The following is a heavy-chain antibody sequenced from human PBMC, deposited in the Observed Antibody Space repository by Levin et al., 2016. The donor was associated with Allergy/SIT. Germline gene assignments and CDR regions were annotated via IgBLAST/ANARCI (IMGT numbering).Heavy chain of an antibody. D-gene: IGHD1-14*01. J-gene: IGHJ5*02. CDR3: ARDSRFRATDRENFFDP. CDR2: TSDSGIT. V-gene: IGHV4-30-4*01. Sequence: WIRQPPGKGLEWIGYTSDSGITYYNPSLKSRVSISVDTSKNQFSLKVFSVTAADTAVYFCARDSRFRATDRENFFDPWGQGTLVTVSS.